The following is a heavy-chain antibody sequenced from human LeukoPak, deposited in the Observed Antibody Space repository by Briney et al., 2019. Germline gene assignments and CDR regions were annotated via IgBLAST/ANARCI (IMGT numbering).Heavy chain of an antibody. CDR1: GFTFDDYA. CDR2: ISWNSGSI. J-gene: IGHJ4*02. D-gene: IGHD3-16*01. CDR3: AKDMGPTSDDDAHFDY. V-gene: IGHV3-9*01. Sequence: GGSLRLSCAASGFTFDDYAMHWVRQAPGKGLEWVSGISWNSGSIGYADSVKGRFTISRDNAKNSLYLQMNSLRAEDTALYYCAKDMGPTSDDDAHFDYWGQGTLVTVSS.